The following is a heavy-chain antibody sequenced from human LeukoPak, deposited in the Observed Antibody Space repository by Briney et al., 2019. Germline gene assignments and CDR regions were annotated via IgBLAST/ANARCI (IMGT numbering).Heavy chain of an antibody. D-gene: IGHD6-19*01. J-gene: IGHJ4*02. CDR2: IWYDGSNK. CDR3: AKDFGGGWSSQYYFDY. CDR1: GFTFSSYG. V-gene: IGHV3-33*06. Sequence: GGSLRLSCAASGFTFSSYGMHWVRQAPGKGLEWVAVIWYDGSNKYYADSVKGRFTISRDNSKNTLYLQMNSLRAEDTAVYYCAKDFGGGWSSQYYFDYWGQGTLVTVSS.